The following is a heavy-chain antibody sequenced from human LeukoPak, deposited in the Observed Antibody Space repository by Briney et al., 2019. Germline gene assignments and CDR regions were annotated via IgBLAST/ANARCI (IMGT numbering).Heavy chain of an antibody. CDR1: GFTVSSNH. D-gene: IGHD6-19*01. Sequence: GGSLRLSCAASGFTVSSNHMSWVRQAPGKGLEWVSVIYSGGTIYYADSVKGRFTISRDNSKNTVYLEMNSLRAEDTAVYYCARVPYSTGAFDYWGQGTLVTVSS. CDR2: IYSGGTI. V-gene: IGHV3-66*01. CDR3: ARVPYSTGAFDY. J-gene: IGHJ4*02.